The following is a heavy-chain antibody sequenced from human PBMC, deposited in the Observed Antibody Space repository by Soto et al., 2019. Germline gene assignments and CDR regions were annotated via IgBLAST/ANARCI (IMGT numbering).Heavy chain of an antibody. Sequence: ASVKVSCKVSGYTLTELSMHWVRQAPGKGLEWMGGFDPEDGETIYAQKFQGRVTMTEDTSTDTAYMELSSLRSEDTAVYYCATQPSGYDKRYYFDYWGQGTLVTVSS. J-gene: IGHJ4*02. CDR2: FDPEDGET. CDR1: GYTLTELS. D-gene: IGHD5-12*01. CDR3: ATQPSGYDKRYYFDY. V-gene: IGHV1-24*01.